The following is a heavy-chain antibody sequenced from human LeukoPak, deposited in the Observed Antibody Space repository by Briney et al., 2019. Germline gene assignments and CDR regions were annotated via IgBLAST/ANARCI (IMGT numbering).Heavy chain of an antibody. CDR1: GGSFSGYY. CDR3: ARGRYDILTGYHGAFDI. Sequence: SETLSLTCAVYGGSFSGYYWSWIRQPPGKGLEWIGEINHSGSTNYNPSLKSRVIISVDTSKNQFSLKLSSVTAADTAVYYCARGRYDILTGYHGAFDIWGQGTMVTVSS. J-gene: IGHJ3*02. CDR2: INHSGST. V-gene: IGHV4-34*01. D-gene: IGHD3-9*01.